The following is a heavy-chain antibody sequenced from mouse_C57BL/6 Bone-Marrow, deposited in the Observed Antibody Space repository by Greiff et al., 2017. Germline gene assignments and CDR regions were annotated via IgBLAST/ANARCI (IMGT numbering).Heavy chain of an antibody. CDR2: INPGSGGP. J-gene: IGHJ2*01. Sequence: VQLQQSGAELVRPGTSVKVSCKASGYAFTNYLIEWVKQRPGPGLEWIGVINPGSGGPNYNEKFKGKATLTADKSSSTAYMQLSSLTSEDSAVYFCARGGFDYWGQGTTLTVSS. CDR3: ARGGFDY. CDR1: GYAFTNYL. V-gene: IGHV1-54*01.